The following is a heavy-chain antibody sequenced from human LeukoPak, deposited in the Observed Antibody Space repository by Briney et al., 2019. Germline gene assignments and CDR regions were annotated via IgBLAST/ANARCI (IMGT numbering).Heavy chain of an antibody. J-gene: IGHJ4*02. CDR3: AKGITYYGSGSYYFDY. CDR1: GFTFSSYA. CDR2: ISGSGGST. V-gene: IGHV3-23*01. D-gene: IGHD3-10*01. Sequence: GGSLRLSCAASGFTFSSYAMSWVRQAPGKGLEWVSAISGSGGSTYYADCLKGRFTISRDNSKNTLYLQMNSLRAEDTAVYYCAKGITYYGSGSYYFDYWGQGTLVTVSS.